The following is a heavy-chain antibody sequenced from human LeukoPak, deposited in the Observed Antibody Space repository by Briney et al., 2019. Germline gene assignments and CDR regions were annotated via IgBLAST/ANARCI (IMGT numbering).Heavy chain of an antibody. J-gene: IGHJ1*01. Sequence: PSETLSLTCTVSGASVSSYYWSWIRQPPGKGLEWIGYIYYSGSTNYNPSLKSRITISVDTSKNQFSLRLSSVTAADTAVYFCAMGFWYEEYFQYWGQGSLVIVSS. CDR2: IYYSGST. V-gene: IGHV4-59*02. CDR1: GASVSSYY. D-gene: IGHD6-13*01. CDR3: AMGFWYEEYFQY.